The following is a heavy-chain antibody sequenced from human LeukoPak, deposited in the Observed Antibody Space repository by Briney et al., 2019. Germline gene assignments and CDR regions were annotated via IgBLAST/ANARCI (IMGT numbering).Heavy chain of an antibody. CDR3: AKGVRPYGDYFDY. J-gene: IGHJ4*02. V-gene: IGHV3-23*01. Sequence: GGSLRLSCAASGFTFSNYAMNWVRQAPGKGLEWVSDIGGSGRSIYYGDSFQGRFTISRDNSKNTVYLQMNSLRAEDTAIYYCAKGVRPYGDYFDYWGQGTLVTVSS. D-gene: IGHD3-10*01. CDR1: GFTFSNYA. CDR2: IGGSGRSI.